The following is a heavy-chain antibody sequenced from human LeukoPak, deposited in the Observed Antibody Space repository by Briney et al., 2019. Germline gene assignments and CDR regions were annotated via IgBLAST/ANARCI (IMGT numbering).Heavy chain of an antibody. CDR3: ARDRSSSSWYYYYYYMDV. Sequence: ASVKVSCKASGYTFTGYYMHWVRQAPGQGLEWMGWISAYNGNTNYAQKLQGRVTMTTDTSTSTAYMELRSLRSDDTAVYYCARDRSSSSWYYYYYYMDVWGKGTTVTVSS. V-gene: IGHV1-18*04. J-gene: IGHJ6*03. CDR1: GYTFTGYY. CDR2: ISAYNGNT. D-gene: IGHD6-13*01.